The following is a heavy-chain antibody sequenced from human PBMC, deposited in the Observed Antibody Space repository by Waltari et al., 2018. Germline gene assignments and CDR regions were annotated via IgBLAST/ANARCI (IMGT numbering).Heavy chain of an antibody. CDR2: ISPYNGNT. CDR3: ARESSGWFGMDV. D-gene: IGHD6-19*01. CDR1: KYTFINYG. J-gene: IGHJ6*02. Sequence: QVHLVQSGGEVKKPGASVTVSCKASKYTFINYGISWVRQAPGKGLEWMGWISPYNGNTNQAQNFQGRLTMTTDTSTNTAYMELRTLISDDTAVYYCARESSGWFGMDVWGQGTTVTVSS. V-gene: IGHV1-18*04.